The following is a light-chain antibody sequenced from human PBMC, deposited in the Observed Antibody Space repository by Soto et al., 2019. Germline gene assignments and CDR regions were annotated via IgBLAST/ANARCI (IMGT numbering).Light chain of an antibody. J-gene: IGKJ1*01. V-gene: IGKV1-5*01. CDR2: DDY. CDR3: QQYNSYFQM. Sequence: DIQMTQSPSTLSASVGDRVTITCRASQSISRCLAWYQQKPGKAPKLLIYDDYNLESGVPSRFSGSGSGTEFTLTISSLQPDDLGTNYCQQYNSYFQMFGQGTKVEI. CDR1: QSISRC.